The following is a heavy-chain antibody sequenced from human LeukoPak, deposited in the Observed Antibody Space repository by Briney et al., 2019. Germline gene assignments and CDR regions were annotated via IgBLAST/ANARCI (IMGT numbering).Heavy chain of an antibody. CDR2: IKEDGSEK. J-gene: IGHJ6*02. CDR1: GFTFSKYW. CDR3: AREAV. Sequence: GGSLRLSCVASGFTFSKYWMTWVRQAPGKGPEWVANIKEDGSEKNYVDSVKGRFTVSRDNAKNSLYLQMNSLRVEDTAVYYCAREAVWGQGSTVTVSS. V-gene: IGHV3-7*01.